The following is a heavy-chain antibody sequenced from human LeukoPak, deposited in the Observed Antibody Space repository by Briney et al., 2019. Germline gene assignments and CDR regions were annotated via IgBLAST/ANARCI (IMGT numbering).Heavy chain of an antibody. CDR1: GFTFSSYA. J-gene: IGHJ4*02. Sequence: GGSLRLSCAASGFTFSSYAMSWVRQAPGKGLEWVSAFSGSGGSTYYADSVKGRFTISRDNSKNTLYLQMNSLRAEDTAVYYCVQDWAWGAFGSWGQGTLVTVSS. V-gene: IGHV3-23*01. CDR2: FSGSGGST. D-gene: IGHD7-27*01. CDR3: VQDWAWGAFGS.